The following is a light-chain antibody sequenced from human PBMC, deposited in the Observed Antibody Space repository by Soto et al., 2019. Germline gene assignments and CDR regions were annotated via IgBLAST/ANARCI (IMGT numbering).Light chain of an antibody. CDR1: QSVGSY. CDR3: QQRSDLPST. J-gene: IGKJ4*01. CDR2: DTS. V-gene: IGKV3-11*01. Sequence: EIVLTQFPATLSLSPGDRATLSCRASQSVGSYLRWYEQRPGQAPRLLIYDTSNKATGIPARFSGSGSGTDFTRTISSLAPEDCAVYYFQQRSDLPSTVGGGTKVEIK.